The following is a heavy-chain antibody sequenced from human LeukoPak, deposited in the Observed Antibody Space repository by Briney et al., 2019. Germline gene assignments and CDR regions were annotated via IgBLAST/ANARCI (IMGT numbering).Heavy chain of an antibody. CDR2: IKQDGSEK. V-gene: IGHV3-7*03. D-gene: IGHD5-12*01. J-gene: IGHJ4*02. CDR1: GFTFSSYW. Sequence: GGSLRLSCTASGFTFSSYWMSWVRQAPGKGLEWVANIKQDGSEKDYVDSVKGRFTISRDNAKNSLYLQMNSLRAEDTAVYYCAKSYNGYESKPDYWGQGTPVTVSS. CDR3: AKSYNGYESKPDY.